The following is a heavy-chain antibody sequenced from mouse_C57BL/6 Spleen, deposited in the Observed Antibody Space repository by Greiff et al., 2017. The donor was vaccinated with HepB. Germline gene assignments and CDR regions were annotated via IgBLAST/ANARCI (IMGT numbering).Heavy chain of an antibody. Sequence: DVKLVESGGDLVKPGGSLKLSCAASGFTFSSYGMSWVRQTPDKRLEWVATISSGGSYTYYPDSVKGRFTISRDNAKNTLYLQMSSLKSEDTAMYYCARLEGGAMGYWGQGTSVTVS. CDR2: ISSGGSYT. V-gene: IGHV5-6*02. CDR3: ARLEGGAMGY. J-gene: IGHJ4*01. CDR1: GFTFSSYG.